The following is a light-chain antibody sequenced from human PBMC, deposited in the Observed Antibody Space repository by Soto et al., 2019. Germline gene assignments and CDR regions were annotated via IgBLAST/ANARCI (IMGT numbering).Light chain of an antibody. CDR2: RDN. Sequence: QSVLTQPPSASGTPGQRVSMYCSGSSSNIGSNIVNWYQHLPGTPPKVRIYRDNQRPSGVPDRCSGSKSGTSASLAISGLQSEDEADYYCAAWDDSLNGFWVFGVGTQLTVL. J-gene: IGLJ3*02. V-gene: IGLV1-44*01. CDR3: AAWDDSLNGFWV. CDR1: SSNIGSNI.